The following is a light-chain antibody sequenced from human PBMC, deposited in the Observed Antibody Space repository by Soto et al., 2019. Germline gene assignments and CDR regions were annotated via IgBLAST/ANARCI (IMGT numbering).Light chain of an antibody. J-gene: IGKJ1*01. CDR1: QSVSSS. Sequence: EGVMTQSPATLSMSPGERAALSCRASQSVSSSLAWYQQKPGQAPRLLIYGASTRATGIPDRFSGSGSETEFTLTISSLQAEDFAIYYCQQYNNWWTFGQGTKVEIK. V-gene: IGKV3-15*01. CDR2: GAS. CDR3: QQYNNWWT.